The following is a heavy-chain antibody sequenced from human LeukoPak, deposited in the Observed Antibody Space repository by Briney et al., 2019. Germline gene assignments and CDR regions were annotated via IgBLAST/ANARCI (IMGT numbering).Heavy chain of an antibody. CDR2: ISAHYGHT. D-gene: IGHD2-8*02. CDR3: ARDFYHGHCAGLSCFLLDY. CDR1: GYSFTSYG. J-gene: IGHJ4*02. V-gene: IGHV1-18*01. Sequence: GASVKVSCKASGYSFTSYGITWVRQAPGQGLEWMGWISAHYGHTNYAQKFQGRVTMTTDTSPSTAYMELRSLRSDDTAVYYCARDFYHGHCAGLSCFLLDYWGQGALVIVSS.